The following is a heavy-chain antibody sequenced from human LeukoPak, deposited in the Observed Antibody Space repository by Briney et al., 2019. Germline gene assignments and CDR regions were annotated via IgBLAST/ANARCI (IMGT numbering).Heavy chain of an antibody. D-gene: IGHD3-22*01. Sequence: PGGSLRLSCTASGFTFGDYAMSWFRQAPGKGLEWVGFIRSKAYGGTTEYAASVKGRFTISRDDSKSIAYLQMNSLKTEDTAVYYCTRDRYYDSSGYYAYWGQGTLVTVSS. CDR1: GFTFGDYA. J-gene: IGHJ4*02. CDR2: IRSKAYGGTT. V-gene: IGHV3-49*03. CDR3: TRDRYYDSSGYYAY.